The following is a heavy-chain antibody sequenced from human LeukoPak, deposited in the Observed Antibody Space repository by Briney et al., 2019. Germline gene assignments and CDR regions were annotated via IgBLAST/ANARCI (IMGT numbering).Heavy chain of an antibody. CDR1: GFIFSNHW. J-gene: IGHJ4*02. V-gene: IGHV3-7*01. D-gene: IGHD2-2*01. Sequence: GGSLRLSCAASGFIFSNHWMSWVRQAPGKGLEWVASIKQGGSEKYYVDSVRGRFTVSRDDAQNSLFLQMNSLRVEDTAVYYCARDVTKIRVVVPAAINPVDYWGQGTLVTVSS. CDR3: ARDVTKIRVVVPAAINPVDY. CDR2: IKQGGSEK.